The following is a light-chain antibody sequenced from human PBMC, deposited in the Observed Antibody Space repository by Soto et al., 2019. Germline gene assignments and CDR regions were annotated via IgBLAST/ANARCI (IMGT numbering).Light chain of an antibody. CDR3: QQYNSYSN. V-gene: IGKV1-5*01. CDR2: GAS. Sequence: DIQMTQSPSSLSASVGGRVTITCRASQYIGDFLNWYQQTPGKAPKLLIFGASNLHIGVPSRFSGSGSGTEFTLTISSLQPDDFATYYCQQYNSYSNFGQGTRLEIK. J-gene: IGKJ5*01. CDR1: QYIGDF.